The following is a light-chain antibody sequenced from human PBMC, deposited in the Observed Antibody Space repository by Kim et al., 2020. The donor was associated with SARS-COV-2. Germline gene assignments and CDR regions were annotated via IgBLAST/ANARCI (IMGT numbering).Light chain of an antibody. Sequence: SALTQAPAVSVALGQTVRITCHGDSLRTYYTTWFQQKPGQAPIVVFYGKNNRPSGIPDRFSGSSSGNTASLTITATQAGDEADYYCNSRDNNDNVLFGGGTRLTVL. V-gene: IGLV3-19*01. CDR3: NSRDNNDNVL. J-gene: IGLJ2*01. CDR2: GKN. CDR1: SLRTYY.